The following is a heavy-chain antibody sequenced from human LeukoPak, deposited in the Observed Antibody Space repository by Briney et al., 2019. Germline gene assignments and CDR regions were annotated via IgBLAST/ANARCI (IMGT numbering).Heavy chain of an antibody. Sequence: SETLSLTCTVSGGSISSYYWSWIRQPPGKGLEWIGYIYYSGSTNTKPSLKSRVTISVDTSKNQFSLKLSSVTAADTAVYYWARAGRSIAAAAWYFDYWGQGTLVTVSS. CDR1: GGSISSYY. D-gene: IGHD6-13*01. CDR3: ARAGRSIAAAAWYFDY. J-gene: IGHJ4*02. V-gene: IGHV4-59*01. CDR2: IYYSGST.